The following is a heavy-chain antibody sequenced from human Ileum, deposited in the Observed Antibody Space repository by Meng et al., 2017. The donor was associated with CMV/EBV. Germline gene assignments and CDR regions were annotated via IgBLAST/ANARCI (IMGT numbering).Heavy chain of an antibody. CDR3: ARGETTTIPILGVARGDGMDV. J-gene: IGHJ6*02. D-gene: IGHD3-3*01. Sequence: GSLRLSCAVYGGSFSGHYWSWIRQPPGKGLEWIGEINHSGRTNYNPSLKSRVTISLDTSKNQVSLKLISVTAADTAVYFCARGETTTIPILGVARGDGMDVWGQRTTVTVSS. CDR1: GGSFSGHY. CDR2: INHSGRT. V-gene: IGHV4-34*01.